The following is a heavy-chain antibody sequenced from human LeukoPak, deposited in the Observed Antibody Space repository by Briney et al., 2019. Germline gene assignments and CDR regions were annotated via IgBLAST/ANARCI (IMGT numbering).Heavy chain of an antibody. CDR1: GYTFTSYD. CDR2: MNPNSGNT. J-gene: IGHJ4*02. CDR3: ARGRGPYYYDSSGYYYFDY. V-gene: IGHV1-8*03. D-gene: IGHD3-22*01. Sequence: GASVKVSCKASGYTFTSYDINWVRQATGQGLEWMGWMNPNSGNTGYAQKFQGRVTITRNTSISTAYMGLSSLRSEDTAVYYCARGRGPYYYDSSGYYYFDYWGQGTLVTVSS.